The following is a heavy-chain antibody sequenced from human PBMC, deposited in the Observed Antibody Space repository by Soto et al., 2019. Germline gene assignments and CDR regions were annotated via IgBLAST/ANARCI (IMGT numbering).Heavy chain of an antibody. CDR2: ISSNGGST. J-gene: IGHJ5*02. D-gene: IGHD2-2*02. CDR3: VKDLGYCSSTSCYNGFDP. CDR1: GFTFSSYA. Sequence: GGSLRLSCSASGFTFSSYAMHWVRQAPGKGLEYVSAISSNGGSTYYADSVKGRFTISRDNSKNTLYLQMSSLRAEDTAVYYCVKDLGYCSSTSCYNGFDPWGQGTLATVSS. V-gene: IGHV3-64D*06.